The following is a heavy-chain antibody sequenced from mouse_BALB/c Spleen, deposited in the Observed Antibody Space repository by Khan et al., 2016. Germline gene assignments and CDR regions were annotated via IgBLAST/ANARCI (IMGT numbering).Heavy chain of an antibody. CDR1: GYSITSGYG. J-gene: IGHJ2*01. D-gene: IGHD1-2*01. V-gene: IGHV3-2*02. CDR3: ARTARIKY. CDR2: ISYSGST. Sequence: EVQLQESGPGLVKPSQSLSLTCTVTGYSITSGYGWNWIRQFPGNKLEWMGYISYSGSTNYNPSLKSRISITRDTSKNQFFLQLNSVTTEDTATXYCARTARIKYWGQGATLTVSS.